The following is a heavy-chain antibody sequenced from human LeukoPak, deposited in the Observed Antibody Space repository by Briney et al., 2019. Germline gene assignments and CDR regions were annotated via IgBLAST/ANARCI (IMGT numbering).Heavy chain of an antibody. D-gene: IGHD3-16*01. CDR3: ARGTVWRLGSYGLDV. CDR2: IYSGGST. J-gene: IGHJ6*02. V-gene: IGHV3-53*01. Sequence: GGSLRLSCVASGFTVSSKYMSWVRQAPGKGLEWVSVIYSGGSTYYGETVKGRFTISRDNSKNTVYLQMNALRAEDSAVYYCARGTVWRLGSYGLDVWGQGTTVTVSS. CDR1: GFTVSSKY.